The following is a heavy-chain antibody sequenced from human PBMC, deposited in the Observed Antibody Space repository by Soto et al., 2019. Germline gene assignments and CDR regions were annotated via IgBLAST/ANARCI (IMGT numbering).Heavy chain of an antibody. V-gene: IGHV4-39*01. J-gene: IGHJ6*02. Sequence: QLQLQESGPGLVKPSETLSLTCTVSGGSISSSSYYWGWIRQPPGKGLEWIGSIYYSGSTYYNPSLKSRVTISVDTSKNQFSLKLSSVTAADTAVYYCARPETHYDYVWGSYRYPPYYYGMDVWGQGTTVTVSS. CDR3: ARPETHYDYVWGSYRYPPYYYGMDV. D-gene: IGHD3-16*02. CDR1: GGSISSSSYY. CDR2: IYYSGST.